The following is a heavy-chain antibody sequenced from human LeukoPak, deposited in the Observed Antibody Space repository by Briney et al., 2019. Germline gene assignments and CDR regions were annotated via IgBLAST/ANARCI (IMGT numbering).Heavy chain of an antibody. Sequence: SETLSLTCTASGGSISSHYWSWIRQPPGKGLEWIGYIYYSGSTNYNPSLKSRVTISVDTSKNQFSLKLSSVTAADAAVYYCARVAYYYYYMDVWGKGTTVTVSS. J-gene: IGHJ6*03. CDR2: IYYSGST. CDR3: ARVAYYYYYMDV. V-gene: IGHV4-59*11. CDR1: GGSISSHY.